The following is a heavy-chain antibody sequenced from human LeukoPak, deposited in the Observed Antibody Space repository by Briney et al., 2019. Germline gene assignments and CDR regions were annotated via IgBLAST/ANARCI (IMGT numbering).Heavy chain of an antibody. CDR2: VYASGAN. CDR3: ARDNVGSLDF. V-gene: IGHV4-59*11. J-gene: IGHJ4*02. D-gene: IGHD3-10*01. CDR1: GDSFTSHG. Sequence: SETLSLTCSVSGDSFTSHGWSWVRQPPGKGLEWIGYVYASGANSDNCNPSLKSRITISVDTSRNQFSLRLNSVTAADTAIYYCARDNVGSLDFWGQGILVTVSS.